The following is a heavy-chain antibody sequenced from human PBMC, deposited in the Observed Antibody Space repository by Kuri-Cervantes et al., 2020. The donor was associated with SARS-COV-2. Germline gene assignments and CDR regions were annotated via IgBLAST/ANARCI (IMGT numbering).Heavy chain of an antibody. V-gene: IGHV3-23*01. CDR2: ISGSGGST. CDR1: GFTFSSYA. CDR3: ARSGVSAATGYYYYYMDV. Sequence: LSLTCAASGFTFSSYAMSWVRQAPGKGLEWVSAISGSGGSTYYADSVKGRFTISRDNSKNTLYLQMNSLRAEDTAVYYCARSGVSAATGYYYYYMDVWGKGTTVTVSS. J-gene: IGHJ6*03. D-gene: IGHD1-14*01.